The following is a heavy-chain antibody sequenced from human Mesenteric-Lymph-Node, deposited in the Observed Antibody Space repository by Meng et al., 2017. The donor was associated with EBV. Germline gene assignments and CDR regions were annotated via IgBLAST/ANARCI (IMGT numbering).Heavy chain of an antibody. Sequence: VELVQSGAEEKKPGVSVKGSCKVSGYSFSEYDINWVRQATGQGLEWMGWMNPISGNTAYARKFLGRVTMTRDTSTGTAYMEVSSLRSEDAAVYYCARGNTVTNPLDSWGQGTLVTVSS. D-gene: IGHD4-17*01. J-gene: IGHJ4*02. CDR3: ARGNTVTNPLDS. CDR2: MNPISGNT. V-gene: IGHV1-8*01. CDR1: GYSFSEYD.